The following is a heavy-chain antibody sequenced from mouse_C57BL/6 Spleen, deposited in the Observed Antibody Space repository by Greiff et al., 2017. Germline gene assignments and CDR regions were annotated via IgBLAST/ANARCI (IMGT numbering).Heavy chain of an antibody. CDR2: INPNNGGT. D-gene: IGHD2-3*01. CDR3: ARGRGWLLPFDY. CDR1: GYTFTDYN. V-gene: IGHV1-22*01. Sequence: VQLQQSGPELVKPGASVKMSCKASGYTFTDYNMHWVKQSHGKSLEWIGYINPNNGGTSYNQKFKGKATLTVNKSSSTAYMELRSLTSEDSAVYYCARGRGWLLPFDYWGQGTTLTVSS. J-gene: IGHJ2*01.